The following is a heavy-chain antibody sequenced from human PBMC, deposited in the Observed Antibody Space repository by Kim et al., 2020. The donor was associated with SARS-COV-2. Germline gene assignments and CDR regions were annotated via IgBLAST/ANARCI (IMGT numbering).Heavy chain of an antibody. CDR2: NGNT. V-gene: IGHV1-3*01. J-gene: IGHJ5*02. CDR3: ARGDWFDP. Sequence: NGNTKYSRQRRGRVTITRDISASTAYMGLSSLRSDDTAVYYCARGDWFDPWGRGTLVTVSS.